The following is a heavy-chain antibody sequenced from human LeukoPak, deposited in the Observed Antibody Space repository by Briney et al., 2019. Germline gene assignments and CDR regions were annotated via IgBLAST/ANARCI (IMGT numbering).Heavy chain of an antibody. CDR2: INAGNGNT. CDR3: ARGPRAAADDY. V-gene: IGHV1-3*01. J-gene: IGHJ4*02. Sequence: ASVKVSCKASGYTFINFAINWGRQAPGQRPEWMGWINAGNGNTKYSQKFQGRVTITRDTSASTAYMELSGLTSEDTAVYCCARGPRAAADDYWGQGTLVTVSS. CDR1: GYTFINFA. D-gene: IGHD6-13*01.